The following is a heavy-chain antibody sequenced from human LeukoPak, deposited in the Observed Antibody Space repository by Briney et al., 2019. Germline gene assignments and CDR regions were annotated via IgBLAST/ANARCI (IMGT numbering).Heavy chain of an antibody. CDR1: GFTFSSYE. D-gene: IGHD3-16*02. Sequence: GGSLRLSCAAPGFTFSSYEMNWVRQAPGKGLEWGSSISSSGSTIYYADSVKGRFTISRDNAKISLYLQMNSLRSEYTAVYNCARDGSVYGFDYWGQGTLVTVSS. J-gene: IGHJ4*02. CDR3: ARDGSVYGFDY. V-gene: IGHV3-48*03. CDR2: ISSSGSTI.